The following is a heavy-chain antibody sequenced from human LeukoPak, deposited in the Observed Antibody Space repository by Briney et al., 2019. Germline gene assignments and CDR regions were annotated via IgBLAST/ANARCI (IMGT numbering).Heavy chain of an antibody. V-gene: IGHV1-18*01. CDR1: GGTFSSYT. J-gene: IGHJ4*02. CDR2: ISAYNGNT. CDR3: APTMVRGVIITGPYYFDY. D-gene: IGHD3-10*01. Sequence: ASVKVSCKASGGTFSSYTISWVRQAPGQGLEWMGWISAYNGNTNYAQKLQGRVTMTTDTSTSTAYMELRSLRSDDTAVYYCAPTMVRGVIITGPYYFDYWGQGTLVTVSS.